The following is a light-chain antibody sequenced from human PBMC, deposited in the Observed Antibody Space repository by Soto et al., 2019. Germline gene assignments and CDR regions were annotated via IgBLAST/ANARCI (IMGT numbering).Light chain of an antibody. J-gene: IGKJ4*01. Sequence: DIQMTQSPSTLSASVGDRVTITCRASQSLSDWLAWYQQKPGTAPKLLNYRASSLEYGVTSRFSGFGSGTEFTLTISSLQPGDFATYYCQQYSDYPLTFGGGTKVEIK. CDR3: QQYSDYPLT. CDR2: RAS. CDR1: QSLSDW. V-gene: IGKV1-5*03.